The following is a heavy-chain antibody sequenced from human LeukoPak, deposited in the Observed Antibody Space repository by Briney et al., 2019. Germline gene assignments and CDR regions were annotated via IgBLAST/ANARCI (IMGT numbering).Heavy chain of an antibody. CDR1: GFTFSSYG. D-gene: IGHD1-1*01. CDR2: IRYDGSNK. CDR3: AYLGLSSDWSDVPGPQIDH. Sequence: GGSLRLSCAASGFTFSSYGMHWVRQAPGKGLEWVAFIRYDGSNKYYADSVKGRFTISRDDSTNTLYLQMNRLRADDTAVYYCAYLGLSSDWSDVPGPQIDHWGQGTLVSVSS. V-gene: IGHV3-30*02. J-gene: IGHJ4*02.